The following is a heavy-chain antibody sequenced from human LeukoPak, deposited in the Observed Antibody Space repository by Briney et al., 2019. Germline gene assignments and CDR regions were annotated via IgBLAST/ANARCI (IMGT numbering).Heavy chain of an antibody. CDR2: ISSSGSTI. Sequence: GGSRRLSCAASGFTFSDYYMSWIRQAPGKGLEWVSYISSSGSTIYYADSVKGRFTISRDNAKNSLYLQMNSLRAEDTAVNYCARDPSGLVPLLYFDYWGQGTLVTVSS. D-gene: IGHD3-10*01. V-gene: IGHV3-11*01. CDR1: GFTFSDYY. J-gene: IGHJ4*02. CDR3: ARDPSGLVPLLYFDY.